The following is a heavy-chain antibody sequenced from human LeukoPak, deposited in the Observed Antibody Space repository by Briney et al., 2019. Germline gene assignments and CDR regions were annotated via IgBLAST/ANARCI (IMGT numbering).Heavy chain of an antibody. CDR1: GFTFDDYA. CDR2: ISWDGGST. CDR3: AKGYSGYDSPLYNWFDP. J-gene: IGHJ5*02. D-gene: IGHD5-12*01. Sequence: PGGSLRLSCAASGFTFDDYAMHWVRQAPGKGLEWVSLISWDGGSTYYADSVKGRFTISRDNSKNSLYLQMNSLRTEDTALYYCAKGYSGYDSPLYNWFDPWGQGTLVTVSS. V-gene: IGHV3-43D*03.